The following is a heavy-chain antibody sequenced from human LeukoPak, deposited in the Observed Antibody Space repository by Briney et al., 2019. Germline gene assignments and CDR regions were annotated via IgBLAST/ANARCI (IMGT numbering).Heavy chain of an antibody. CDR3: ARSGYGDAFDI. Sequence: SETLSLTCTVSGGSISSYYWSWIRQPPGKGLEWFGYIYYSGSTYYNPSLKSRVTISVDTSKNQSSLKLSSVTAADTAVYYCARSGYGDAFDIWGQGTMVTVSS. CDR1: GGSISSYY. CDR2: IYYSGST. J-gene: IGHJ3*02. D-gene: IGHD5-12*01. V-gene: IGHV4-59*12.